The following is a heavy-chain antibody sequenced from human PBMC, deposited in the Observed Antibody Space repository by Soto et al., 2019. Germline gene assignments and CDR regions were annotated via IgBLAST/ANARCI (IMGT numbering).Heavy chain of an antibody. J-gene: IGHJ4*02. CDR1: GGSISSYY. Sequence: LSLTCTVSGGSISSYYWSWIRQPPGKGLEWIGYIYYSGSTNYNPSLKSRVTISVDTSKNQFSLKLSSVTAADTAVYYCARGTIFGVVLTYSDYWGQGTLVTVS. CDR2: IYYSGST. D-gene: IGHD3-3*01. CDR3: ARGTIFGVVLTYSDY. V-gene: IGHV4-59*01.